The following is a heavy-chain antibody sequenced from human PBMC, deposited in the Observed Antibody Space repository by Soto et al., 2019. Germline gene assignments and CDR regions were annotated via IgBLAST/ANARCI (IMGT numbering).Heavy chain of an antibody. CDR3: TREGSAPYYYYGMDA. V-gene: IGHV1-18*01. D-gene: IGHD3-10*01. CDR1: GYTFTTYG. CDR2: INTHNGNT. Sequence: QVQLEQSAPEVKKPGASVKVSCKASGYTFTTYGISWVRQAPGEGLEWLGWINTHNGNTNYAQNLQGRVFMTTDTSTTTADMELRSLRSDDTAIYYCTREGSAPYYYYGMDAWGQGTTVTVSS. J-gene: IGHJ6*02.